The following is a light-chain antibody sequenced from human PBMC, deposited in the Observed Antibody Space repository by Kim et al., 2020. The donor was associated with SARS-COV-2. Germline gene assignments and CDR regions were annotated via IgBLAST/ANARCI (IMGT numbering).Light chain of an antibody. CDR1: ASNIGSHS. Sequence: GQQVTPSCSGSASNIGSHSVSWFQHLPGAAPKLVIFDNNRRPSGIPGRFAASKSGASATLVITGLQAGDEAHYYCASWDSRLGAVVFGGGTKVTVL. CDR3: ASWDSRLGAVV. J-gene: IGLJ2*01. V-gene: IGLV1-51*01. CDR2: DNN.